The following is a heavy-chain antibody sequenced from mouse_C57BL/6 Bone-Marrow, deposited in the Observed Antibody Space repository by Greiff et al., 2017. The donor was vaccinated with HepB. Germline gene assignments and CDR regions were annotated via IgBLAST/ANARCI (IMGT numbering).Heavy chain of an antibody. CDR2: IYPGSGST. Sequence: VQLQQPGAELVKPGASVKMSCKASSYTFTSYWITWVKQRPGQGLEWIGDIYPGSGSTNYNEKFKSKATLTVDTSSSTAYMQLSSLTSEDSAVYYCARSYYSTLYAMDYWGQGTSVTVSS. CDR1: SYTFTSYW. CDR3: ARSYYSTLYAMDY. J-gene: IGHJ4*01. V-gene: IGHV1-55*01. D-gene: IGHD2-5*01.